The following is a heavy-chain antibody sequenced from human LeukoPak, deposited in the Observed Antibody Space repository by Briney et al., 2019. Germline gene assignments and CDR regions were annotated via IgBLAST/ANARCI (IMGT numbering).Heavy chain of an antibody. V-gene: IGHV3-53*01. J-gene: IGHJ4*01. CDR2: IDTADNT. CDR1: GFTVSSHY. D-gene: IGHD5-12*01. CDR3: AGRGGYSGHDFGGGIEGYFDY. Sequence: GGSLRLSCAASGFTVSSHYMNWVRQAPGRGLEWVSIIDTADNTYYADSVKGRFTISRDNSNNTVLLPLNTVRADDTAVYYWAGRGGYSGHDFGGGIEGYFDYWGHGTVVTVSS.